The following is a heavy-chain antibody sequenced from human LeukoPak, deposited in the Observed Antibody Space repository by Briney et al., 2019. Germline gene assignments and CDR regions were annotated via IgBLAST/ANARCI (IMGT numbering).Heavy chain of an antibody. CDR3: ATYWNYGY. Sequence: PGGSLRLSCAASGFTFSSYSMNWVRQAPGKGLEWVSYISSSSSTIYYADSVKGRFTISRDNAKNSLYPQMNSLRAEDTAVYYCATYWNYGYWGRGTLVTVSS. J-gene: IGHJ4*02. CDR2: ISSSSSTI. CDR1: GFTFSSYS. D-gene: IGHD1-7*01. V-gene: IGHV3-48*01.